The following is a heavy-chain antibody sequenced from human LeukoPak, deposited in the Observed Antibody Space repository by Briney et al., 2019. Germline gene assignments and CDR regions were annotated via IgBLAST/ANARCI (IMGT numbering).Heavy chain of an antibody. CDR1: GYSISSGYY. J-gene: IGHJ5*02. CDR3: ARTQGTQYYDYVWGSYRLGHWFDP. V-gene: IGHV4-38-2*02. D-gene: IGHD3-16*02. CDR2: IYHSGST. Sequence: PSQTLSLTCTVSGYSISSGYYWGWIRQPPGKGLEWIGSIYHSGSTYYNPSLKSRVTISVDTSKNQFSLKLSSVTAADTAVYYCARTQGTQYYDYVWGSYRLGHWFDPWGQGTLVTVSS.